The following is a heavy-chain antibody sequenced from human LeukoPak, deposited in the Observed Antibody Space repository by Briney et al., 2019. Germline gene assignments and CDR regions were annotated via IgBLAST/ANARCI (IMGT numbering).Heavy chain of an antibody. V-gene: IGHV3-30*04. CDR2: ISYDGSNK. CDR1: GFTFSSYA. Sequence: GRSLRLSCAASGFTFSSYAMHWVRQAPGKGLEWVAVISYDGSNKYYADSVKGRFTISRDNSKNTLYLQMNSLRAEDTAVYYCARDGFAYYSYYYMDVWGTGTTVTVSS. CDR3: ARDGFAYYSYYYMDV. D-gene: IGHD6-25*01. J-gene: IGHJ6*03.